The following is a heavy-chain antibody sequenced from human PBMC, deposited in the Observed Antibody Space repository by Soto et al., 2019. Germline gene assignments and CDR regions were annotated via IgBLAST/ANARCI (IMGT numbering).Heavy chain of an antibody. V-gene: IGHV1-3*01. CDR2: INAGNGNT. J-gene: IGHJ6*03. D-gene: IGHD3-3*01. CDR1: GYTYTSYV. CDR3: ARAKTGERITIFGVVIWVYYYYMGV. Sequence: AASVKVSCKAAGYTYTSYVMHWVRQAPGQRLEWMGWINAGNGNTKYSQKFQARVTITRDTSASTAYMELSSLRSEDTAVYYCARAKTGERITIFGVVIWVYYYYMGVWAKGTTVNVSS.